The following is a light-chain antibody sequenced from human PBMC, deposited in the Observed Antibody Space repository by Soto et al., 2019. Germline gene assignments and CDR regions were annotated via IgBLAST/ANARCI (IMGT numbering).Light chain of an antibody. Sequence: DIQMTQSPSTLSASVGDRVTMTCRASQTIFTSLAWYQQKPGKAPKLLIYDASSLESGVPSSFSGSGSGTEFTLTISALQPDDLATYYCQQSYSTPRTFGQGTKVEIK. CDR1: QTIFTS. CDR2: DAS. J-gene: IGKJ1*01. CDR3: QQSYSTPRT. V-gene: IGKV1-5*01.